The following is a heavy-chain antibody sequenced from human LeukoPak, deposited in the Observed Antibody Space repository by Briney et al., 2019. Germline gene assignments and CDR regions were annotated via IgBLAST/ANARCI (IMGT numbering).Heavy chain of an antibody. CDR2: IYYSGST. CDR1: GGSISSSSYY. V-gene: IGHV4-39*07. J-gene: IGHJ4*02. D-gene: IGHD6-13*01. CDR3: ARWRLDSSSWYEFLDEIDY. Sequence: SETLSLTCTVSGGSISSSSYYWGWIRQPPGKGLEWIGSIYYSGSTYYNPSLKSRVTISVDTSKNQFSLKLSSVTAADTAVYYCARWRLDSSSWYEFLDEIDYWGQGTLVTVSS.